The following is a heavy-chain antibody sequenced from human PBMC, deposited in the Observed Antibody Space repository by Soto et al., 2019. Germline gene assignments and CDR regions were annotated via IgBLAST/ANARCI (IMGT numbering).Heavy chain of an antibody. J-gene: IGHJ4*02. D-gene: IGHD3-3*01. CDR3: AREPDFGPEEYYFDY. CDR2: IIPIFGTA. Sequence: GASVKVSCKASGGTFSSYSISWVRQAPGQGLEWMGGIIPIFGTANYAQKFQGRVTITADKSTSTAYMELSSLRSEDTAVYYCAREPDFGPEEYYFDYWGQGTLVTVSS. CDR1: GGTFSSYS. V-gene: IGHV1-69*06.